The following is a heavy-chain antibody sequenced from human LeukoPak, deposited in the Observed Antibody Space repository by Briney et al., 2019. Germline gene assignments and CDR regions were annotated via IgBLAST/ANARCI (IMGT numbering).Heavy chain of an antibody. Sequence: GGSLRLSCAASGFTFSSYSMNWVRQAPGKGLEWVSSISSSGSTIYYADSVKGRFAISRDNAKNSLYLQMNSLRAEDTAVYYCAELGITMIGGVWGKGTTVTISS. D-gene: IGHD3-10*02. CDR2: ISSSGSTI. CDR1: GFTFSSYS. CDR3: AELGITMIGGV. V-gene: IGHV3-48*04. J-gene: IGHJ6*04.